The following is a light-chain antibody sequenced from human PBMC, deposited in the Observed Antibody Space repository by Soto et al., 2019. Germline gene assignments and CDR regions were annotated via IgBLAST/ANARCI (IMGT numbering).Light chain of an antibody. Sequence: QAVVTQEPSFSVSPGGTVTLTCGLSSGSVSTSYYPSWYQLTPGQAPRTLIHNTNIRSSGVPDRFSGSVLGNKAALTITGAQADDESDYYCVLYMGNAIWVSGGGTKLTVL. J-gene: IGLJ3*02. CDR2: NTN. CDR3: VLYMGNAIWV. V-gene: IGLV8-61*01. CDR1: SGSVSTSYY.